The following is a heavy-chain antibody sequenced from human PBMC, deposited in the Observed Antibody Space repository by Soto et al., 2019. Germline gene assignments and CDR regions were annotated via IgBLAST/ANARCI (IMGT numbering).Heavy chain of an antibody. CDR3: AHDNYDSSGYYPHDAFDI. V-gene: IGHV2-70*12. Sequence: SGPTLVNPTQTLTLTCTFSGFSLRTSGMCVSWIRQPPGKALEWLALIDWNDIKYFSTSLKTRLTITKDTSKNQVVLTMTNMDPVDTATYYCAHDNYDSSGYYPHDAFDIWGQGTMVTVSS. CDR2: IDWNDIK. J-gene: IGHJ3*02. D-gene: IGHD3-22*01. CDR1: GFSLRTSGMC.